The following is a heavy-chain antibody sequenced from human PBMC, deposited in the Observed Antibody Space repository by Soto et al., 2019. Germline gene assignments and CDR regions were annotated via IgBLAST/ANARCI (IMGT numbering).Heavy chain of an antibody. V-gene: IGHV4-59*08. Sequence: QVQLQESGPGLVKPSETLSLTCSVSGGSISRYYWHWIRQPPGKGLEWIGYIYDSGRTNYNPSLMSRVTISVDMSKIQFSLKLDSVTASDTAVYYCARRPGFGHAFDIWGQGTMVTVFS. J-gene: IGHJ3*02. CDR2: IYDSGRT. CDR1: GGSISRYY. D-gene: IGHD3-10*01. CDR3: ARRPGFGHAFDI.